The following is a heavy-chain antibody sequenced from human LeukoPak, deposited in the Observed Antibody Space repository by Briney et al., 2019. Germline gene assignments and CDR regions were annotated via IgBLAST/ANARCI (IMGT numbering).Heavy chain of an antibody. CDR3: ARGRSNGWFY. CDR1: GGSISSSSYY. J-gene: IGHJ4*02. CDR2: IYYSGST. V-gene: IGHV4-39*07. Sequence: SETLSLTCTVSGGSISSSSYYWGWIRQPPGKGLEWIGSIYYSGSTYYNPSLKSRVTISVDTSKNQFSLKLSSVTAADTAVYYCARGRSNGWFYWGQGTLVTVSS. D-gene: IGHD2-8*01.